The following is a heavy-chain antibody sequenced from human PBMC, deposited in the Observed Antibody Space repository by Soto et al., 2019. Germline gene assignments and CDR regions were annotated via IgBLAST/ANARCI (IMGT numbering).Heavy chain of an antibody. CDR2: MNPNSGNT. CDR1: GYTFTSYD. D-gene: IGHD2-15*01. V-gene: IGHV1-8*01. CDR3: AREVAGRSYHPIDF. Sequence: QVQLMRSGAEVKKPGASVKVSCEASGYTFTSYDINWVRQATGQGLEWMGWMNPNSGNTGYAQKFQGRVTMTRDTSINTAYMELSSLRSEDTAVYYCAREVAGRSYHPIDFWGQGTMVTVSS. J-gene: IGHJ4*02.